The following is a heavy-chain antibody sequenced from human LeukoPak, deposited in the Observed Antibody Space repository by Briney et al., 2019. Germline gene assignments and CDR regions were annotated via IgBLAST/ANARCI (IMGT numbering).Heavy chain of an antibody. D-gene: IGHD1-14*01. Sequence: GGSLRLSCAASGFTFSIYAMTWVRQAPGKGLEWVSLLTGGGESTYYAASVKGRFTISRDNSDNRLYLQMNSLRAEDTALYYCARLAGSAWGTEYFQHWGQGTLVTVSS. CDR3: ARLAGSAWGTEYFQH. J-gene: IGHJ1*01. CDR1: GFTFSIYA. CDR2: LTGGGEST. V-gene: IGHV3-23*01.